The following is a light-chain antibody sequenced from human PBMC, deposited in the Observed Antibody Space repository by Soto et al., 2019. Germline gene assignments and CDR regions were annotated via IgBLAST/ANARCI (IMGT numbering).Light chain of an antibody. CDR2: DAS. CDR3: QKYDNFPIN. CDR1: QDINNY. Sequence: DIQITHSPSYLSESVLDRVNLTLHTSQDINNYLNWYQQKPGKAPKLLIYDASNLETGVPSRFSGSGSGTNFTFTIDSLQPEDIASYYCQKYDNFPINCGKGQRRAIK. V-gene: IGKV1-33*01. J-gene: IGKJ5*01.